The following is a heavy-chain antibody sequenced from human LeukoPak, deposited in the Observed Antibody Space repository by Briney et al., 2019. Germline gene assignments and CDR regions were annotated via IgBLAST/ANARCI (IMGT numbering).Heavy chain of an antibody. CDR1: GGSFSGYY. CDR3: ARRPPLYCSSTSCYTSWVSPFDY. J-gene: IGHJ4*02. CDR2: INHSGST. Sequence: SETLSLTCAVYGGSFSGYYWSWIRQPPGKGLEWIGEINHSGSTNYNPSLKSRVTISVDTSKNQFSLKLSSVTAADTAVYYCARRPPLYCSSTSCYTSWVSPFDYWGQGTLVTVSS. V-gene: IGHV4-34*01. D-gene: IGHD2-2*02.